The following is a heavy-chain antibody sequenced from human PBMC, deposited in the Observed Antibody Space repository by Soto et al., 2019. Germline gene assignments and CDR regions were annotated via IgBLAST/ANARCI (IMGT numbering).Heavy chain of an antibody. D-gene: IGHD2-2*01. CDR1: GFTFSSYW. Sequence: GGSLRLSCAASGFTFSSYWMHWVRQVPGEGLVWVSRVNSDGSRTSYADSVKGRFTISRDNAKNTLHLQMNSLRAEDTAVYYCARGDESTYYYYDMVVWFKRTTLSVPS. J-gene: IGHJ6*04. V-gene: IGHV3-74*01. CDR3: ARGDESTYYYYDMVV. CDR2: VNSDGSRT.